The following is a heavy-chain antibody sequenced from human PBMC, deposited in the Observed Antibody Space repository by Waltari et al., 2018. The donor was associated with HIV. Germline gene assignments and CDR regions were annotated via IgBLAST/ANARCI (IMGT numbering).Heavy chain of an antibody. CDR1: GFTFSSYS. CDR2: ISSSGSTI. V-gene: IGHV3-48*01. D-gene: IGHD1-26*01. J-gene: IGHJ4*02. Sequence: EVQLVESGEGLVQPGGSLRLSCAASGFTFSSYSMNWVRQAPGKGLEWVSYISSSGSTIYYADSVRGRFTISRDNAKNSLYLQLNSLRAEDTAVYYCARDYSGTYADFDYWGQGTLVTVSS. CDR3: ARDYSGTYADFDY.